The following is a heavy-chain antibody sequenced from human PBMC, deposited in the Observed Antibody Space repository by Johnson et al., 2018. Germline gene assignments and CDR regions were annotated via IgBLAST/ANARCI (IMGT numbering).Heavy chain of an antibody. D-gene: IGHD6-13*01. J-gene: IGHJ6*03. Sequence: QVQLQESGPGLVKPSETLSLTCIVSGGSISSYYWSWIRQPPGKGLEWIGYIYYSGSTNYNPSLKSRVTISVDTSKNQFSLKLSSVTAADTAVYYCARAPKAAAVSHYYYYMDVWGKGTTVTVSS. V-gene: IGHV4-59*01. CDR2: IYYSGST. CDR3: ARAPKAAAVSHYYYYMDV. CDR1: GGSISSYY.